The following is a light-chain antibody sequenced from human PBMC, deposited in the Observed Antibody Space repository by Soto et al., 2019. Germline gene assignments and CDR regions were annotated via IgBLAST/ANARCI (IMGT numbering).Light chain of an antibody. J-gene: IGKJ1*01. V-gene: IGKV3-15*01. CDR1: QSVNSN. CDR2: EAS. Sequence: EVVMTQSPATLSVSPGERATLSCRASQSVNSNLAWYQQKPGQVPRLLIYEASTRATGIPARFSGSGSGTEFTLTFSSLQSEDFAVYYCQQYRSWPPTFGQGTKVDIK. CDR3: QQYRSWPPT.